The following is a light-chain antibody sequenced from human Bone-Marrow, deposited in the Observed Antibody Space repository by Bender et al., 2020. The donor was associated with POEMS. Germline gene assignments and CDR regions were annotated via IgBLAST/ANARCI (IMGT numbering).Light chain of an antibody. CDR1: SSDVGRFIR. Sequence: QSALTQPPSVSGSPGQSVSISCSGISSDVGRFIRVSWYQQYPGKPPKLILYEVSKRPSGVSNRFSGSKSDNTASLTISGLQAEDEADYHCSSYTSSSTHYVFGTGTKVTVL. CDR2: EVS. V-gene: IGLV2-14*01. J-gene: IGLJ1*01. CDR3: SSYTSSSTHYV.